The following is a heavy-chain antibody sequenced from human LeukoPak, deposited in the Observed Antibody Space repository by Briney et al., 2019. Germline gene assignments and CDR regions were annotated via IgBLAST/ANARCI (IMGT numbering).Heavy chain of an antibody. V-gene: IGHV1-18*01. J-gene: IGHJ4*02. CDR2: ITPYNGNT. CDR3: ARKGYNGSPFDY. Sequence: ASVKVSCRASGYTITNYDITWIRQAPGQGLEWMGYITPYNGNTKYAQKLQGRVTMTTDTSTSTVYMELRSLRSDDTAVYYCARKGYNGSPFDYRGQGTLVTVSS. D-gene: IGHD1-26*01. CDR1: GYTITNYD.